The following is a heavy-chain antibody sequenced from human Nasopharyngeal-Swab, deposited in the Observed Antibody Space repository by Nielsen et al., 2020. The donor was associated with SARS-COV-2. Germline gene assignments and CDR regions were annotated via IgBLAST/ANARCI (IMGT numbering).Heavy chain of an antibody. V-gene: IGHV3-20*04. D-gene: IGHD3-22*01. CDR1: GFPFDDYG. J-gene: IGHJ4*02. CDR3: AKGANTMIVVVILDY. CDR2: INWNGGST. Sequence: GGSLRLSCAASGFPFDDYGMSWVRQAPGKGLEWVSGINWNGGSTGYADSVKGRFTISRDNAKNSLYLQMNSLRAEDTALYYCAKGANTMIVVVILDYWGQGTLVTVSS.